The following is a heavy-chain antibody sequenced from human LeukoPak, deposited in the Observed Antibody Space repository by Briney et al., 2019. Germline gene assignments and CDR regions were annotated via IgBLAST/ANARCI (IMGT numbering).Heavy chain of an antibody. J-gene: IGHJ4*02. CDR3: ATHSGSYHYDY. V-gene: IGHV4-38-2*02. D-gene: IGHD1-26*01. CDR1: GYSISSGYY. Sequence: SETLSLICTVSGYSISSGYYWGWIRQPLGKGLEWIGSIYHSGSTYYNPSLKSRVTISVDTSKNQFSLKLSSVTAADTAVYYCATHSGSYHYDYWGQGTRVTVSS. CDR2: IYHSGST.